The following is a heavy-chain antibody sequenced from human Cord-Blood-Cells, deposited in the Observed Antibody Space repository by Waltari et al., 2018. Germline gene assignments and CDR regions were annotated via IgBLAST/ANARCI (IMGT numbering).Heavy chain of an antibody. J-gene: IGHJ4*02. V-gene: IGHV4-61*01. CDR1: GGSVSSGSYY. CDR3: ARSGSGWYFDY. Sequence: QVQLQESGPGLVKPSETLSLTCTVSGGSVSSGSYYWSWVRQPPGKGLEWIGDIYYSGGTNYNPSRKSRVTISVDTSKNQFSLKLSSVTAADTAVYYCARSGSGWYFDYWGQGTLVTVSS. CDR2: IYYSGGT. D-gene: IGHD6-19*01.